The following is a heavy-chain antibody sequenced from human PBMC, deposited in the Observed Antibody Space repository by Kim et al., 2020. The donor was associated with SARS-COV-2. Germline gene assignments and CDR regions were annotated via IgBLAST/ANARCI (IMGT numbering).Heavy chain of an antibody. Sequence: GGSLRLSCAASGFTFSSYAMHWVRQAPGKGLEWVAVISYDGSNKYYADSVKGRFTISRDNSKNTLYLQMNSLRAEDTAVYYCAREYAVTTLGRADYWGQG. D-gene: IGHD4-17*01. V-gene: IGHV3-30*04. CDR1: GFTFSSYA. CDR2: ISYDGSNK. J-gene: IGHJ4*02. CDR3: AREYAVTTLGRADY.